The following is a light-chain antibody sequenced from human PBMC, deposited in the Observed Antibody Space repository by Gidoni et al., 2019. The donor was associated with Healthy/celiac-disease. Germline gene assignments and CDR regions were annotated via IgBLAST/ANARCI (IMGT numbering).Light chain of an antibody. CDR2: AAS. J-gene: IGKJ4*01. V-gene: IGKV1-9*01. CDR3: QQLNSYPLT. Sequence: IQFTQSPSFLSASVGDRVTITCRASQGISSYLAWYQQKPGKAPKLLIYAASTLQSGVPSRFSGSGSGTELTLTISSLKPEDFATYYCQQLNSYPLTFGGGTKVEIK. CDR1: QGISSY.